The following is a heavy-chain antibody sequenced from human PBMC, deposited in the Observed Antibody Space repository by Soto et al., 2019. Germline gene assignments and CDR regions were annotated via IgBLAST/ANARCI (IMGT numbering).Heavy chain of an antibody. CDR1: GSSISSCDYY. J-gene: IGHJ5*02. D-gene: IGHD5-12*01. V-gene: IGHV4-30-4*01. Sequence: TLSLTCTVSGSSISSCDYYWRWIRQPPGKGLEWIGYIYSSGRTYYNPSLESRVFISLDTSKKQFSLKLSSVTAADTAVYFCARVGGYDHWFDPWGQGTLVTVSS. CDR3: ARVGGYDHWFDP. CDR2: IYSSGRT.